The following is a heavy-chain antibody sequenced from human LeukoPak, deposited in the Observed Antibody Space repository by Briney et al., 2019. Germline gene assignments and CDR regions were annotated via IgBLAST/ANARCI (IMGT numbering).Heavy chain of an antibody. Sequence: GGSLRLSCAASGFTFSSYAMHWVRQAPGKGLEYVSAISSNGGSTYYANSVKGRFTISRDNSKNTLYLQMGSLRAEDVAVYYCARGKPEGDYYFDYWGQGTLVTVSS. CDR3: ARGKPEGDYYFDY. J-gene: IGHJ4*02. CDR2: ISSNGGST. D-gene: IGHD1-14*01. V-gene: IGHV3-64*01. CDR1: GFTFSSYA.